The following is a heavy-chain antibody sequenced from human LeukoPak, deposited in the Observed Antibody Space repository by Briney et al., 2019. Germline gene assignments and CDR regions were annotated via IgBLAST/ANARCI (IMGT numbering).Heavy chain of an antibody. J-gene: IGHJ4*02. CDR2: MNPNSGNT. CDR3: ARASLWFGELVDY. Sequence: GASVKVSCKASGYTFTSYDINWVRQATGQGLEWMGWMNPNSGNTGYAQKFQGRVTMTRNTSISTAYMELRSLRSDDTAVYYCARASLWFGELVDYWGQGTLVTVSS. CDR1: GYTFTSYD. D-gene: IGHD3-10*01. V-gene: IGHV1-8*01.